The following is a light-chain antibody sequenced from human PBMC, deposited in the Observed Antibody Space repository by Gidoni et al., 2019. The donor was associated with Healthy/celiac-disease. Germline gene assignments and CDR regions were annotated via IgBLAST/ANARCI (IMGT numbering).Light chain of an antibody. Sequence: DIVMTHSPDSLAVSLGERATINCKSSQSVLYSSNNKNYLAWYQQKPGQPPKLIIYWASTRESGVPDRFSGSGSGTDFTLTISSLQAEDVAVYYCQQYYSTPCSFGQGTKLEIK. V-gene: IGKV4-1*01. CDR1: QSVLYSSNNKNY. J-gene: IGKJ2*04. CDR3: QQYYSTPCS. CDR2: WAS.